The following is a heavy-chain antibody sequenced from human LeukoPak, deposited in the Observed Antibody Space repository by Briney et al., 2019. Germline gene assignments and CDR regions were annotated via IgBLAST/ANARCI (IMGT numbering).Heavy chain of an antibody. J-gene: IGHJ4*02. CDR1: GFTFNSYG. CDR2: ISYDGTNK. CDR3: ARAPVTSCRGAFCYPFDI. D-gene: IGHD2-15*01. V-gene: IGHV3-30*03. Sequence: GGSLRLSCAASGFTFNSYGMHWVRQVPGKGLEWVAIISYDGTNKYYADSVKGRFTISRDNSKNTLYLQMNSLRADDAAVYYCARAPVTSCRGAFCYPFDIWGQGTLVTVSS.